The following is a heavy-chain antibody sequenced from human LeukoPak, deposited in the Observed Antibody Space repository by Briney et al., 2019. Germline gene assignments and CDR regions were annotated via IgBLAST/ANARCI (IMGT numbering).Heavy chain of an antibody. Sequence: ESGGSLRLSCAVSGFTFSNYWMSWVRQAPGKGLEWVANIKQDGSEKYYVDSVKGRFTISRDNSKNTMYLQMNSLRAEDTAIYYCAKGTVSSSWYEVDGYNWFDPWGQGTLVTVSS. CDR1: GFTFSNYW. V-gene: IGHV3-7*03. CDR3: AKGTVSSSWYEVDGYNWFDP. CDR2: IKQDGSEK. D-gene: IGHD6-13*01. J-gene: IGHJ5*02.